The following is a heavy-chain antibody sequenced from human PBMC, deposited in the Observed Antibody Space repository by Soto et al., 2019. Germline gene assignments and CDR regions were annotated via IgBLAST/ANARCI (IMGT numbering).Heavy chain of an antibody. J-gene: IGHJ4*02. CDR3: TTDEWE. V-gene: IGHV3-15*05. CDR2: IKSKNDGGTT. Sequence: EVQLVESGGGLVKPGGSLTLSCAASGFSFSGGWMSWVRQAAGKGLEWVGRIKSKNDGGTTDYAAPVTGRFTISRDDSTHTLSLQMNRLKIANTAVYYCTTDEWEWGQGTLVTVSS. D-gene: IGHD1-26*01. CDR1: GFSFSGGW.